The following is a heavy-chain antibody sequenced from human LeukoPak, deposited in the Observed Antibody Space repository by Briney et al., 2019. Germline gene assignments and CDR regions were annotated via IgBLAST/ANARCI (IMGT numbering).Heavy chain of an antibody. CDR3: ARQTYYYGSGSYSNYYGMDV. Sequence: SETLSLTCTVSGGSISSYYWSWIRQPPGKGLEWIGYIYCSGSTNYNPSLKSRVTISVDTSKNQFSLKLSSVTAADTAVYYCARQTYYYGSGSYSNYYGMDVWGQGTTVTVSS. CDR1: GGSISSYY. J-gene: IGHJ6*02. D-gene: IGHD3-10*01. CDR2: IYCSGST. V-gene: IGHV4-59*08.